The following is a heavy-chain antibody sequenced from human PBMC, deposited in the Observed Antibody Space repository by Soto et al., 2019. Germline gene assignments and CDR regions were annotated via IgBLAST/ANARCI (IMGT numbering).Heavy chain of an antibody. V-gene: IGHV4-34*01. Sequence: LSLTCAVYGGSFSGYYWSWIRQPLGKGLEWIGEINHSGSTNYNPSLKSRVTISVDTSKNQFSLKLSSVTAADTAVYYCARGPIAARYYYYMDVWGKGTTVTVSS. CDR2: INHSGST. CDR1: GGSFSGYY. D-gene: IGHD6-6*01. J-gene: IGHJ6*03. CDR3: ARGPIAARYYYYMDV.